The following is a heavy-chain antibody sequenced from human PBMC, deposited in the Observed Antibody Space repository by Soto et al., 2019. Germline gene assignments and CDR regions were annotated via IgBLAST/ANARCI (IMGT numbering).Heavy chain of an antibody. V-gene: IGHV4-30-4*01. CDR2: IYKSATT. D-gene: IGHD2-15*01. Sequence: SETLSLTGSVSGDSISTVDYFWAWIRQPPGQALEYIGYIYKSATTYYNPSFESRVAISLGTSKSQFSLNVTSVTAADTAVYFCARGRYCLTGRCFPNWFDSWGQGTLVTVSS. CDR1: GDSISTVDYF. CDR3: ARGRYCLTGRCFPNWFDS. J-gene: IGHJ5*01.